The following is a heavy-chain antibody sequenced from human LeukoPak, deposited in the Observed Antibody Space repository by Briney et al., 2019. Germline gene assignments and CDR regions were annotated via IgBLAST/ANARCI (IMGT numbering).Heavy chain of an antibody. CDR1: GYTLTELS. CDR3: ATPLFRIRLFDI. CDR2: FDPEDGET. J-gene: IGHJ3*02. V-gene: IGHV1-24*01. D-gene: IGHD2/OR15-2a*01. Sequence: ASVKVSCKVSGYTLTELSMHWVRQAPGKGLEWMGGFDPEDGETIYAQKFQGRVTMTEDTSTDTAYMELSSLRSGDTAVYYCATPLFRIRLFDIWGQGTMVTVSS.